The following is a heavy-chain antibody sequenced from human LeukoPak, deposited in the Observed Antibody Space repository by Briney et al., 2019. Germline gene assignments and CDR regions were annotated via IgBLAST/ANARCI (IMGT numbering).Heavy chain of an antibody. D-gene: IGHD6-13*01. CDR3: ARVDQQLWLGLYYYYMDV. CDR2: IYYSGST. CDR1: GGSICSYY. Sequence: SETLSLTCTVSGGSICSYYWSWIRQPPGKGLEWIGYIYYSGSTNYNPSLKSRVTISVDTSKNQFSLKLSSVTAADTAVYYCARVDQQLWLGLYYYYMDVWGKGTTVTVSS. J-gene: IGHJ6*03. V-gene: IGHV4-59*01.